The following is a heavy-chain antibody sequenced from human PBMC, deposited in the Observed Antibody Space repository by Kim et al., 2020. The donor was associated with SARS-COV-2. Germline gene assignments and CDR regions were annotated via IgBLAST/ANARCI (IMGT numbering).Heavy chain of an antibody. CDR1: GGSISSNDYY. Sequence: SETLSLTCTVSGGSISSNDYYWDWIRQPPGKGLEWIGSISYSGRTYYNPSLKSRVTISVDTSKNQISLKLSSVTAADTGVEYCASGFFGVVLIPYYSYY. D-gene: IGHD3-3*01. J-gene: IGHJ6*03. CDR3: ASGFFGVVLIPYYSYY. CDR2: ISYSGRT. V-gene: IGHV4-39*01.